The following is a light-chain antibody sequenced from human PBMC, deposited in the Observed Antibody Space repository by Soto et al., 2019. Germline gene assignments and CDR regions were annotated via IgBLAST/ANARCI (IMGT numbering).Light chain of an antibody. CDR2: STS. CDR1: TGAVTSGYY. V-gene: IGLV7-43*01. J-gene: IGLJ2*01. CDR3: LIYHGGAQV. Sequence: QSVVTQEPSLTVSPGGTVTLTCASSTGAVTSGYYPNWFQQKPGQAPRAPIYSTSNKHSWTPARFSGSLLGGKAALTLSGVQPEDEAEYYCLIYHGGAQVFGGGTKLTVL.